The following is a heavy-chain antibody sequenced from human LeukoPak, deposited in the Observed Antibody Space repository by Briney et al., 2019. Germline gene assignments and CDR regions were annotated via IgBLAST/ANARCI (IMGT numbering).Heavy chain of an antibody. CDR3: ARGYGSGSYSYSPYYYYGMDV. CDR2: INHSGGT. J-gene: IGHJ6*02. CDR1: GGSFSGYY. Sequence: PSETLSLTCAVYGGSFSGYYWSWIRQPPGKGLEWIGEINHSGGTNYNPSLKSRVTISVDTSKNQFSLKLSSVTAADTAVYYCARGYGSGSYSYSPYYYYGMDVWGQGTTVTVSS. D-gene: IGHD3-10*01. V-gene: IGHV4-34*01.